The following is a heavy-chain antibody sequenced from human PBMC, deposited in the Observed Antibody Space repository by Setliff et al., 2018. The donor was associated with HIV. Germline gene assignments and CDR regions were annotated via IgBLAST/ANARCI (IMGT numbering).Heavy chain of an antibody. CDR2: ITGSGGST. D-gene: IGHD2-15*01. CDR1: GFTFSTYP. Sequence: GGSLRLSCVASGFTFSTYPMSWIRQAPGKGLEWVSAITGSGGSTYYAASAKGRFTISRDNSKNTLYLQMNSLRAEDTAVYYCARGGGSAAVQHWGQGTLVTVSS. V-gene: IGHV3-23*01. CDR3: ARGGGSAAVQH. J-gene: IGHJ1*01.